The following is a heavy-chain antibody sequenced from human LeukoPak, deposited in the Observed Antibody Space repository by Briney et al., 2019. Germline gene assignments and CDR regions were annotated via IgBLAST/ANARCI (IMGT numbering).Heavy chain of an antibody. CDR3: AKGTVRFLEWGQRGYFDY. V-gene: IGHV3-23*01. CDR2: ISTRIGNT. D-gene: IGHD3-3*01. J-gene: IGHJ4*02. Sequence: PGGSLRLSCAASGFTFDIFGMNWVRQAPGKGLEWVSSISTRIGNTYYADSVKGRFTISRDNSNNTLYLQMNSLGVDDTAIYYCAKGTVRFLEWGQRGYFDYWGQGTLVTVSS. CDR1: GFTFDIFG.